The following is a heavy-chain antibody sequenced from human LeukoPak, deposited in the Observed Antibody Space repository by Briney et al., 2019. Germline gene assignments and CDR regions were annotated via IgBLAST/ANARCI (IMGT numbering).Heavy chain of an antibody. D-gene: IGHD1-26*01. CDR2: ISSSSSYI. J-gene: IGHJ4*02. V-gene: IGHV3-21*01. CDR3: ARGRRGGAKLGDY. Sequence: GGSLRLSCAASGFTFSSYSMNWVRQAPGKGLEWVSSISSSSSYIYYADSVKGRFTISIDNAKNSLYLQMNSLRAEDTAVYYCARGRRGGAKLGDYWGQGTLVTVSS. CDR1: GFTFSSYS.